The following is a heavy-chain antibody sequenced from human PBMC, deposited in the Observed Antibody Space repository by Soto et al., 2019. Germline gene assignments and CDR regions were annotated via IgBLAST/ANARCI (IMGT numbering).Heavy chain of an antibody. V-gene: IGHV3-9*01. CDR1: GFTFDDYA. CDR2: ISWNSGSI. Sequence: EVQLVESGGGLVQPGRSLRLSCAASGFTFDDYAMHWVRQAPGKGLEWVSGISWNSGSIGYADSVKGRFTISRDNAKNSLYLQMNSLRAEDTALYYCAKDAYSYGYYRYYGMDVWGQGTTVTVSS. D-gene: IGHD5-18*01. J-gene: IGHJ6*02. CDR3: AKDAYSYGYYRYYGMDV.